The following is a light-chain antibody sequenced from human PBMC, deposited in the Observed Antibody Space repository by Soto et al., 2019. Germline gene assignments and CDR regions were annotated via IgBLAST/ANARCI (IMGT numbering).Light chain of an antibody. J-gene: IGKJ3*01. CDR2: DGS. CDR3: QQRSNWLIS. V-gene: IGKV3-11*01. Sequence: EIVLTQSPATLSLSPGERATLSCRASQSVSGYLAWYQQKPGQAPRLLIYDGSHRAAGIPSRFSGSGSGTDFTLTISGLEPEDFAVYYCQQRSNWLISFGPGTKVYIK. CDR1: QSVSGY.